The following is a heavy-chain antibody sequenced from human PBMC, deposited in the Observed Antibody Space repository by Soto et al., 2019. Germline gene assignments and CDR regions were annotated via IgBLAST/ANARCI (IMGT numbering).Heavy chain of an antibody. D-gene: IGHD2-21*02. V-gene: IGHV1-18*01. CDR3: ATAYCGGDCFNQGYYYYGMDV. Sequence: QVQPVQSGAEVKKPGASVKVSCEASGYTFTSYGISWVRQAPGQGLEWMGWSSGYNGNTNYAQKFHGRVTMTTDTSTSTAYMELRSLRSDDTAVYYCATAYCGGDCFNQGYYYYGMDVWGQGTTVTVSS. CDR2: SSGYNGNT. CDR1: GYTFTSYG. J-gene: IGHJ6*02.